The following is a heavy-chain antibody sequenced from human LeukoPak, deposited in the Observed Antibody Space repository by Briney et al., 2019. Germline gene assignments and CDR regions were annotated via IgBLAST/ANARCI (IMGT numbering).Heavy chain of an antibody. CDR2: INPNSGGT. D-gene: IGHD1-26*01. CDR1: GYTFTGYY. J-gene: IGHJ5*02. V-gene: IGHV1-2*02. Sequence: ASVKVSCKASGYTFTGYYMHWVRQAPGQGLEWMGWINPNSGGTNYAQKFQGRVTMTRDTSISTAYMELSRLRSDDTAVYYCARVKVRGSYSNWFDPWGQGTLVTVSS. CDR3: ARVKVRGSYSNWFDP.